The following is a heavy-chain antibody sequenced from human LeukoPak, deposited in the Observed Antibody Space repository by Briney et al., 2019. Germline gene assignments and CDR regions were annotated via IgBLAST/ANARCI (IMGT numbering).Heavy chain of an antibody. CDR3: ARDRFVTPKWLRLPFDAFDI. CDR2: IYYSGST. V-gene: IGHV4-39*07. Sequence: PSETLSLTCTVSGGSISSSSYYWGWIRQPPGKGLEWIGSIYYSGSTYYNPSLKSRVTISVDTSKNQFSLKLSSVTAADTAVYYCARDRFVTPKWLRLPFDAFDIWGQGTMVTVSS. J-gene: IGHJ3*02. D-gene: IGHD5-12*01. CDR1: GGSISSSSYY.